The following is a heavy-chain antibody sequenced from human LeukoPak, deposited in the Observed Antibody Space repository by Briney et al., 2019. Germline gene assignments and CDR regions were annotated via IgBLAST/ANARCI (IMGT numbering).Heavy chain of an antibody. CDR1: GFTFSSHA. D-gene: IGHD6-6*01. CDR3: AKAFEYSSSSGIDY. CDR2: ISGSGGST. V-gene: IGHV3-23*01. J-gene: IGHJ4*02. Sequence: GGSLRLSCAASGFTFSSHAMSWVRQAPGKGLEWVSAISGSGGSTYYADSVKARFTISRDNSKNTLYLQMNSLRAEDTAVYYCAKAFEYSSSSGIDYWGQGTLVTVSS.